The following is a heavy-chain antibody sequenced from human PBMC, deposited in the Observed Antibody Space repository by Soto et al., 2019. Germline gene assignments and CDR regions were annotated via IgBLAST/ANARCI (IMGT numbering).Heavy chain of an antibody. D-gene: IGHD6-13*01. CDR3: ARGERQQQRAY. CDR1: GCSIKSYY. Sequence: SETQSLTSTFSGCSIKSYYWIWIRRPPGKGLEWIGQIYHMGSTNYNPSLKSRVIISADKSKNQFFLKLTSVTAADTAVYFCARGERQQQRAYWGQGTLVTVSS. V-gene: IGHV4-59*12. J-gene: IGHJ4*02. CDR2: IYHMGST.